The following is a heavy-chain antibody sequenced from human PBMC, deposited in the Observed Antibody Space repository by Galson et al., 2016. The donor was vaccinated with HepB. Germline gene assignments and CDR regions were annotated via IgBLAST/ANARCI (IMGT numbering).Heavy chain of an antibody. V-gene: IGHV3-11*01. CDR2: ISSSGTTI. CDR3: ARVMVDYHYWSNKPKHYYSGMDV. J-gene: IGHJ6*02. D-gene: IGHD3-3*01. Sequence: SLRLSCAASGITFSDSYMTWIRQAPGKGLEWLSYISSSGTTIYYADSVKGRFTISRDNAKNSLYLQMNSLRAEDTAVYYCARVMVDYHYWSNKPKHYYSGMDVWGQGTTVTVS. CDR1: GITFSDSY.